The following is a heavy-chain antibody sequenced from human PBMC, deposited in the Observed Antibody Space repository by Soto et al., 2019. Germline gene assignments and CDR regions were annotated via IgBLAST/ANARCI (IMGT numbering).Heavy chain of an antibody. Sequence: GGSLRLSCAASGFTFSNYAMNWVRQAPGKGLEWVSDISGSGDTTHYAESVKGRFTISRDNSKGTLYLQMNSLRAEDTAVYYCAKELWLPYFDYWGQGTLVTVSS. CDR1: GFTFSNYA. V-gene: IGHV3-23*01. CDR3: AKELWLPYFDY. J-gene: IGHJ4*02. D-gene: IGHD6-19*01. CDR2: ISGSGDTT.